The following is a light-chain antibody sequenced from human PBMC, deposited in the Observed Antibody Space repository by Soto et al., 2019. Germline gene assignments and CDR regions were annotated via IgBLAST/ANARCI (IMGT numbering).Light chain of an antibody. Sequence: QSVLTQPASVSGSPGQSITISCTGTSSDIGGHDDVSWYQQHPGKVPKLLLYGVTDRPSGVSDRFSGSKSGNVASLTISGLQAEDEADYYCCSYTSDLTPYVFGTGNKVTVL. CDR2: GVT. J-gene: IGLJ1*01. CDR3: CSYTSDLTPYV. CDR1: SSDIGGHDD. V-gene: IGLV2-14*03.